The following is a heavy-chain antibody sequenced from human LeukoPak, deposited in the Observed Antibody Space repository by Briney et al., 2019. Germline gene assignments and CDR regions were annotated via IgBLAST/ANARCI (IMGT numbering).Heavy chain of an antibody. CDR1: GGSISTYY. CDR3: ARDGRDSSGYFAFDI. D-gene: IGHD3-22*01. J-gene: IGHJ3*02. Sequence: PSETLSLTCTVSGGSISTYYWNWIRQPAGKGLEWIGYIYYSGSTYYNPSLKSRVTISVDTSKNQFSLKLSSVTAADTAVYYCARDGRDSSGYFAFDIWGQGTMVTVSS. CDR2: IYYSGST. V-gene: IGHV4-59*12.